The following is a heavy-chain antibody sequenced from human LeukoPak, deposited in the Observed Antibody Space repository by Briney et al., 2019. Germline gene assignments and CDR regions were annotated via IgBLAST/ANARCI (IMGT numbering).Heavy chain of an antibody. Sequence: GGSLRLSCAASGFTFSSYGMHWVRQAPGKGLEWVAFIRYDGSNKFYADSVKGRFIISRDNSKNTLYLQMNSLRVEDTAVYYCAKDADDYYGSGSCLDYWGQGTLVTVSS. CDR2: IRYDGSNK. CDR1: GFTFSSYG. CDR3: AKDADDYYGSGSCLDY. V-gene: IGHV3-30*02. D-gene: IGHD3-10*01. J-gene: IGHJ4*02.